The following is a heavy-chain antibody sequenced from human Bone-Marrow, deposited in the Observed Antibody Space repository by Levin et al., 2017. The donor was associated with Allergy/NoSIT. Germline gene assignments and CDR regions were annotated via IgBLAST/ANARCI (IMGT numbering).Heavy chain of an antibody. CDR2: IYHSGTT. CDR3: ASETIAVAGRGDY. D-gene: IGHD6-19*01. CDR1: GGSISSSNW. V-gene: IGHV4-4*02. Sequence: SETLSLTCAVSGGSISSSNWWSWVRQSPGKGLEWIGEIYHSGTTNYNPSLKSRVTISVDKSKNQFSLKLSSVTAADTAVYYCASETIAVAGRGDYWGQGTLVTVSS. J-gene: IGHJ4*02.